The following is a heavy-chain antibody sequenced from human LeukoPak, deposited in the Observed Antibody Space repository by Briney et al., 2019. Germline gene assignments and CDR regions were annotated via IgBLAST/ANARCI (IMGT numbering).Heavy chain of an antibody. V-gene: IGHV1-2*02. CDR2: INPNSGGT. CDR1: GYTFTSYG. Sequence: ASVKVSCKASGYTFTSYGISWVRQAPGQGLEWMGWINPNSGGTNYAQKFQGRVTMTRDTSISTAYMELSRLRSDDTAVYYCARDYVDTAMVGRFFDYWGQGTLVTVSS. J-gene: IGHJ4*02. CDR3: ARDYVDTAMVGRFFDY. D-gene: IGHD5-18*01.